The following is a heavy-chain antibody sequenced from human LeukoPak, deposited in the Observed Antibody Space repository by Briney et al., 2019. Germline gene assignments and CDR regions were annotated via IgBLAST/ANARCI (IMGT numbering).Heavy chain of an antibody. Sequence: AGGSLRLSCAASGFTFSSYAMSWVRQAPGKGLEWVSAISGSGGSTYYADSVKGRFTISRDNSKNTLYLQMNSRRAEDTAVYYCAKKARIAAAGRNDYWGQGTLVTVSS. CDR2: ISGSGGST. CDR1: GFTFSSYA. J-gene: IGHJ4*02. V-gene: IGHV3-23*01. D-gene: IGHD6-13*01. CDR3: AKKARIAAAGRNDY.